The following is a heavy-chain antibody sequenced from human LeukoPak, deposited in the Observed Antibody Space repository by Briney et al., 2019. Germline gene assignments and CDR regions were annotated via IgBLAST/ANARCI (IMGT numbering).Heavy chain of an antibody. J-gene: IGHJ4*02. CDR3: AREALGGGGY. CDR1: GFTASSNY. Sequence: GGSLRLSCAASGFTASSNYMSWVRQAPGKGLEWVSIIYSSGSTYYADSVKGRFTISRDNSKNTLYLQMNSLRAEDTAVYHCAREALGGGGYWGQGTLVTVSS. V-gene: IGHV3-66*01. CDR2: IYSSGST. D-gene: IGHD3-10*01.